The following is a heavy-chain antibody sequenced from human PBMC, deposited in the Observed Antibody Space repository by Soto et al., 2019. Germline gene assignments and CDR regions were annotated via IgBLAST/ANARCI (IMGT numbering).Heavy chain of an antibody. V-gene: IGHV4-31*03. CDR3: ARRGSGHFDY. CDR1: GGSISSGGYY. J-gene: IGHJ4*02. D-gene: IGHD2-15*01. CDR2: IYYSGST. Sequence: SETLSLTCTVSGGSISSGGYYWSWIRQHPGKGLEWIGYIYYSGSTYYNPSLKSRVTISIDTSKNQFSLKLSSVTDAYTAVYYCARRGSGHFDYWGQGTLVTVSS.